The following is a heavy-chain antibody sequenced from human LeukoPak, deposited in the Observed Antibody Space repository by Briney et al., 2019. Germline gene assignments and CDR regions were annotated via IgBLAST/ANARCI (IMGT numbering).Heavy chain of an antibody. CDR3: ARDLYLRGYSYGYPDYFDY. V-gene: IGHV1-2*02. CDR1: GYTFTGYY. J-gene: IGHJ4*02. D-gene: IGHD5-18*01. Sequence: ASVKVSCKASGYTFTGYYMHWVRQAPGQGLEWMGWINPNSGGTNYAQKFQGRVTMTRDTSISTAYMELSRLRSDDTAVYYCARDLYLRGYSYGYPDYFDYWGQGTLVTVSS. CDR2: INPNSGGT.